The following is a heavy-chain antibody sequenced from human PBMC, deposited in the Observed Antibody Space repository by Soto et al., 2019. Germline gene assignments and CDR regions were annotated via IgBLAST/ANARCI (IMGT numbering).Heavy chain of an antibody. D-gene: IGHD3-22*01. CDR1: GGSISSGGYH. V-gene: IGHV4-31*03. CDR2: IYYTGST. Sequence: SETLSLTCTVSGGSISSGGYHWSWIRRHPGKGLEWIGYIYYTGSTYYNPSLKSRVTISVDTSKNQFSLKLGSVTAADTAVYYCARVRYYDSSGYPFLDYWGQGTLVTVSS. CDR3: ARVRYYDSSGYPFLDY. J-gene: IGHJ4*02.